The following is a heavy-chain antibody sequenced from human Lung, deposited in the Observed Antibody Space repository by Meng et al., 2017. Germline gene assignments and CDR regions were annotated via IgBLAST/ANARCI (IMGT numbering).Heavy chain of an antibody. V-gene: IGHV3-23*01. CDR3: AKYSYGLGDYLDY. Sequence: GGSLSLSGSAFGIGFNSCAMSWVRHAPGKGLEWVSALSGGGFTTSYADSVKGRFAISRHNSKNTLYLQMNSLRAEDTALYYCAKYSYGLGDYLDYWGQGALVTVSS. CDR2: LSGGGFTT. J-gene: IGHJ4*02. CDR1: GIGFNSCA. D-gene: IGHD3-10*01.